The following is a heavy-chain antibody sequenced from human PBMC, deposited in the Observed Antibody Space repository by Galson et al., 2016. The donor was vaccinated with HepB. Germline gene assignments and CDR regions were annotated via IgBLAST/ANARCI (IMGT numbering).Heavy chain of an antibody. CDR2: MHVADSHT. D-gene: IGHD4-17*01. Sequence: QSGAEVKKAGDSLRISCKGSGYNFATYWIGWVRQMPGKGLEWMAIMHVADSHTKYSPSFQGQVSISADKSISTAYMRWSSLQASDTAIYYCAGAVNGDFRWGVWGQGTTVTVSS. CDR3: AGAVNGDFRWGV. V-gene: IGHV5-51*01. CDR1: GYNFATYW. J-gene: IGHJ6*02.